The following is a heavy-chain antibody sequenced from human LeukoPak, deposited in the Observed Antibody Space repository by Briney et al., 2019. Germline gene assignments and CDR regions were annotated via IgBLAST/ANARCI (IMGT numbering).Heavy chain of an antibody. D-gene: IGHD1-26*01. V-gene: IGHV3-48*04. J-gene: IGHJ3*02. CDR3: ASTIVGATRI. CDR1: GFTFSSSW. CDR2: ISSSGSTI. Sequence: GGSLRLSCAASGFTFSSSWMAWVRQAPGKGLEWVSYISSSGSTIYYADSVKGRFTISRDNAKNSLYLQMNSLRAEDTAVYYCASTIVGATRIWGQGTMVTVSS.